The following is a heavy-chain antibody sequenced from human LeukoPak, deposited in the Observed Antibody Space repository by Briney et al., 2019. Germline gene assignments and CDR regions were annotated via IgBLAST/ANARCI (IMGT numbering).Heavy chain of an antibody. CDR2: IHRSGST. CDR1: GGSISSDSW. Sequence: PSGTLSLTCAVSGGSISSDSWWNWVRQPPGKGLEWIGEIHRSGSTNYNPSLKSRVTISVDKSKNQFSLKLSSVTAADTAVYYCARRVGNNGAFDIWAKGQWSPSLQ. D-gene: IGHD1-26*01. J-gene: IGHJ3*02. V-gene: IGHV4-4*02. CDR3: ARRVGNNGAFDI.